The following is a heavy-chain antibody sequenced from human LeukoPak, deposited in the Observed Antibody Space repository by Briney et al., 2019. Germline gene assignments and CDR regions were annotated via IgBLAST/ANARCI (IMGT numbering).Heavy chain of an antibody. CDR2: ISWNSGSI. D-gene: IGHD5-12*01. J-gene: IGHJ4*02. CDR3: AKDTGYDWGTHPFDY. V-gene: IGHV3-9*03. CDR1: GFTYDGYA. Sequence: GRSLRLSCAASGFTYDGYAMHWVRQAPGKGLEWVSGISWNSGSIGYADSVKGRFTIYRDNAKNSLYLQMNSLRPEDMALYYCAKDTGYDWGTHPFDYWGQGTLVTVSS.